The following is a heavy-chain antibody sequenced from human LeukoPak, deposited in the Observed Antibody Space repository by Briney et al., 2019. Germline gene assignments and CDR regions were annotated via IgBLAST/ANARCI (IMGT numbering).Heavy chain of an antibody. J-gene: IGHJ4*02. CDR3: ASHYSSSSDFDY. V-gene: IGHV4-61*02. CDR2: IYTSGST. D-gene: IGHD6-13*01. CDR1: GGSTSSGSYY. Sequence: SQTLSLTCTVSGGSTSSGSYYWSWIRQPAGKGLEWIGRIYTSGSTNYNPSLKSRVTISLDMSKNQFSLKLSSVTAADTAVYYCASHYSSSSDFDYWGQGTLVTVSS.